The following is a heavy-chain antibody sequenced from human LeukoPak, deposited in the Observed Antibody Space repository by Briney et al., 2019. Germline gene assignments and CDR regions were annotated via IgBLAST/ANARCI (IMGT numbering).Heavy chain of an antibody. CDR1: GGSISSYY. CDR3: ARVVYAHNWYFDL. CDR2: IYYSGSP. J-gene: IGHJ2*01. Sequence: SETLSLTCTVSGGSISSYYWSWIRQPPGKGLEWIGYIYYSGSPNYNPSLKSRVTISVDTSKNRFSLKLSSVTAADTAVYYCARVVYAHNWYFDLWGRGTLVTVSS. D-gene: IGHD2-8*02. V-gene: IGHV4-59*08.